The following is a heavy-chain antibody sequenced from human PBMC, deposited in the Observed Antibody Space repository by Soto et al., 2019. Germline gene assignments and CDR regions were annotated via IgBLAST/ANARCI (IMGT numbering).Heavy chain of an antibody. J-gene: IGHJ4*02. D-gene: IGHD3-9*01. V-gene: IGHV5-51*01. Sequence: GESLKISCKGSRYSFTNYWIGWVRQMPGKGLEWMGIINPADSDTRYSPSFQGQVTVSVDKSISTAYLQRGSLKASDTAMYYCVRPDSTGYYSHWGQGTPVTVSS. CDR1: RYSFTNYW. CDR3: VRPDSTGYYSH. CDR2: INPADSDT.